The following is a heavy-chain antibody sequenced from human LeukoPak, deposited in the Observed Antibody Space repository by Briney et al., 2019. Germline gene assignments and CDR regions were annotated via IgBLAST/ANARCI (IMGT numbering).Heavy chain of an antibody. CDR2: ISSNGDST. CDR3: ARDRPGDV. J-gene: IGHJ6*04. V-gene: IGHV3-64*01. CDR1: GFTFSSYE. Sequence: GGSLRLSCAASGFTFSSYEMHWVRQAPGKGLEYVSAISSNGDSTYYANFVKGRFIISRDNSKNTLYLQMGSLRPEDMAVYYCARDRPGDVWGEGTAVTVSS.